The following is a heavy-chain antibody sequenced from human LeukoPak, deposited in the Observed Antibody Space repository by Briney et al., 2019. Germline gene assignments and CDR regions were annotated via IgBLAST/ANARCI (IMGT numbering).Heavy chain of an antibody. D-gene: IGHD3-10*01. V-gene: IGHV3-9*01. Sequence: PGGSLRLSCAASGFTFDDYAMHWVRQAPGKGLEWVSGISWNSGNIGYADSVKGRFTISRDNAKNSLYLQMNSLRAEDTALYYCAKDMTAWFGDPFDYWGQGTLVTVSS. J-gene: IGHJ4*02. CDR3: AKDMTAWFGDPFDY. CDR2: ISWNSGNI. CDR1: GFTFDDYA.